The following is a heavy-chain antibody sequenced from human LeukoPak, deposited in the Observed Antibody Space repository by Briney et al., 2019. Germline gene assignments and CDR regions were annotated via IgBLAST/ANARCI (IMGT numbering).Heavy chain of an antibody. D-gene: IGHD3-3*01. CDR1: GGSFSGYY. CDR3: ASAPTKHTIFGVHRYYYYGMDV. CDR2: INHSGST. J-gene: IGHJ6*02. Sequence: PSETLSLTCAVYGGSFSGYYWSWIRQPPGKGLEWIGEINHSGSTNYNPSPKSRATISVDTSKNRFYLKLSSVTAADTAVYYCASAPTKHTIFGVHRYYYYGMDVWGQGTTVTVSS. V-gene: IGHV4-34*01.